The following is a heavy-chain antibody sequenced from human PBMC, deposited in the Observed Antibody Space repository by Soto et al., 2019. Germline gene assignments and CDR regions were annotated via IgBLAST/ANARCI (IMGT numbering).Heavy chain of an antibody. CDR1: GFTFSSYG. J-gene: IGHJ4*02. CDR3: AKDGPASGYLDY. CDR2: ISYDGSNK. Sequence: GGSLRLSCAASGFTFSSYGMHWVRQAPGKGLEWVAVISYDGSNKYYADSVKGRFTISRDNSKNTLYLQMNSLRAEDTAVYYCAKDGPASGYLDYWGQGTLVTVSS. D-gene: IGHD3-3*01. V-gene: IGHV3-30*18.